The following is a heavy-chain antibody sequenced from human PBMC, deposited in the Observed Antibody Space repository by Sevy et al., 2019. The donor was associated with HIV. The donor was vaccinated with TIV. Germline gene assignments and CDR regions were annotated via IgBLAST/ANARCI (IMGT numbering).Heavy chain of an antibody. D-gene: IGHD2-2*02. CDR1: GFTFSSYA. J-gene: IGHJ6*02. V-gene: IGHV3-30-3*01. Sequence: GGSLRLSCAASGFTFSSYAMHWVRQAPGKGLEWVAVISYDGSNKYYADSVKGGFTISRDNSKNTLYLQMNSLRAEDTAVYYCASRLPPGIVVVPAAIRYYYYGMDVWGQGTTVTVSS. CDR3: ASRLPPGIVVVPAAIRYYYYGMDV. CDR2: ISYDGSNK.